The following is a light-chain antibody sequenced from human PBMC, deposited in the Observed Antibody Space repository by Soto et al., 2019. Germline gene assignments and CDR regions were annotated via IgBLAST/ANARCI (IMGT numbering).Light chain of an antibody. CDR1: QSVSSY. CDR2: DAS. J-gene: IGKJ5*01. V-gene: IGKV3-11*01. Sequence: EIVLTQSPATLSLSPGEGASLSCRASQSVSSYLAWYQQKPGQAPRLLIYDASNRATGIPDRFSGSGSGTDFTLTISRLEPEDFAVFYCQQYGTSEIIFGQGTRLEIK. CDR3: QQYGTSEII.